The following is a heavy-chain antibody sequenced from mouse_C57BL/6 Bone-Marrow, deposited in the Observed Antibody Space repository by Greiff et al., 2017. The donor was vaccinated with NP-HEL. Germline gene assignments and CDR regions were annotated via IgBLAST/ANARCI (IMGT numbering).Heavy chain of an antibody. CDR1: GYTFTSYW. D-gene: IGHD3-2*02. Sequence: QVQLQQSGTELVKPGASVKLSCKASGYTFTSYWMHWVKQRPGQGLEWIGNINPSNGGTNYNEKFKSKATLTVDKSSSTAYMQLSSLTSEDSAVYYCARGGTAQGDFDYWGQGTTLTVSS. CDR2: INPSNGGT. V-gene: IGHV1-53*01. J-gene: IGHJ2*01. CDR3: ARGGTAQGDFDY.